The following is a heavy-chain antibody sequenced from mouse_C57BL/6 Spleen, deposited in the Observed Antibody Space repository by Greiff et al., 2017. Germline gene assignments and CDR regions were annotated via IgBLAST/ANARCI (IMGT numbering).Heavy chain of an antibody. CDR1: GYTFTSYW. Sequence: QVHVKQPGAELVKPGASVKLSCKASGYTFTSYWMQWVKQRPGQGLEWIGEIDPSDSYTNYNQKFKGKATLTVDTSSSTAYMQLSSLTSEDSAVYYCARGLRLRDYYAMDYWGQGTSVTVSS. J-gene: IGHJ4*01. CDR2: IDPSDSYT. D-gene: IGHD3-2*02. CDR3: ARGLRLRDYYAMDY. V-gene: IGHV1-50*01.